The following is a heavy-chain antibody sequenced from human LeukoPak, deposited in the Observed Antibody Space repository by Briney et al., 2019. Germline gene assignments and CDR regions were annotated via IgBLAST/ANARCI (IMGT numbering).Heavy chain of an antibody. D-gene: IGHD6-19*01. V-gene: IGHV3-13*01. CDR1: GFTFIDYD. Sequence: GGSLRLSCAASGFTFIDYDMHWVRQVIGKGLEWVSAIGIRGDTHYSGSVKGRFTISRENAESSLYLQMNSLRAKDTAVYYCARGGIQVSGIDEFDYWGQGTLVTVSS. CDR3: ARGGIQVSGIDEFDY. CDR2: IGIRGDT. J-gene: IGHJ4*02.